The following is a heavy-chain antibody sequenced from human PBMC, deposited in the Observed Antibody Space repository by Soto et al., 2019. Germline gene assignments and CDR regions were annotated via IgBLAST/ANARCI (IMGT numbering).Heavy chain of an antibody. CDR2: IYPGDSDT. Sequence: GESLKISCKASGYSFTNYWIGWVRQMPGKGLEWMGIIYPGDSDTRYRPSFEGQVTISADKSINTAYLQWSSLKASDTAMYYCARTESGYSYGFADVWGQGTTVTVSS. V-gene: IGHV5-51*01. CDR1: GYSFTNYW. CDR3: ARTESGYSYGFADV. J-gene: IGHJ6*02. D-gene: IGHD5-18*01.